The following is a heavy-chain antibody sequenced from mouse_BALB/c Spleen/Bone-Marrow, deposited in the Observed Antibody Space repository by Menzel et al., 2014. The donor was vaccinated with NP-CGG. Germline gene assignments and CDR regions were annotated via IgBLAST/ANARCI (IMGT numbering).Heavy chain of an antibody. CDR1: GFNIKDTY. D-gene: IGHD2-4*01. CDR3: ALYYDYDVGY. V-gene: IGHV14-3*02. Sequence: VQLQQSGAELVKPGASVKLSCTASGFNIKDTYMHWVKQRPEQGLEWIGRIDPANGSTKYDPKFQGKATITADTSSNTAYLQLSSLTSEDTAVYYCALYYDYDVGYWGQGTTLTVSS. CDR2: IDPANGST. J-gene: IGHJ2*01.